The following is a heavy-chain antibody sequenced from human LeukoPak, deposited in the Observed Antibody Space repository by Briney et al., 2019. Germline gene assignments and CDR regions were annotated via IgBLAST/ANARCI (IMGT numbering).Heavy chain of an antibody. D-gene: IGHD2-15*01. Sequence: RGESLKISCKGSGYSFTSYWIGWVRQMPGKGLEWMGIIYPGDSDTRYSPSFQGQVTISADKSISTAYLQWSSLKASDTAMYYCARLRVVVAATQYYFDYWGQGTLVTVSS. CDR1: GYSFTSYW. J-gene: IGHJ4*02. CDR3: ARLRVVVAATQYYFDY. CDR2: IYPGDSDT. V-gene: IGHV5-51*01.